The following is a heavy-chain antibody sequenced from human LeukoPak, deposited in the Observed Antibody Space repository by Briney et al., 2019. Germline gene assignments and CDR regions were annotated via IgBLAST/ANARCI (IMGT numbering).Heavy chain of an antibody. CDR3: ARALITVVTPGAIDY. CDR1: GYTFTSYY. CDR2: INPSGGST. D-gene: IGHD4-23*01. J-gene: IGHJ4*02. V-gene: IGHV1-46*01. Sequence: ASVKVSCKASGYTFTSYYMHWVRQAPGQGLEWMGIINPSGGSTSYAQKFQGRVTMTRDTSTSTVYMELSSLRSEDTAVYYCARALITVVTPGAIDYWGQGTLVTVSS.